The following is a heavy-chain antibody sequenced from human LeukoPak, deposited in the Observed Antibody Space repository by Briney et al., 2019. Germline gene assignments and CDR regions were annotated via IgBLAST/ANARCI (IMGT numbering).Heavy chain of an antibody. CDR1: GYTFTSYY. Sequence: ASVKVSCKASGYTFTSYYMHWVRQAPGQGLEWMGRIIPILGIANYAQKFQGRVTITADKSTSTAYMELSSLRSEDTAVYYCARLIGIPAALDYYYGMDVWGQGTTVTVSS. J-gene: IGHJ6*02. CDR3: ARLIGIPAALDYYYGMDV. D-gene: IGHD2-21*01. CDR2: IIPILGIA. V-gene: IGHV1-69*02.